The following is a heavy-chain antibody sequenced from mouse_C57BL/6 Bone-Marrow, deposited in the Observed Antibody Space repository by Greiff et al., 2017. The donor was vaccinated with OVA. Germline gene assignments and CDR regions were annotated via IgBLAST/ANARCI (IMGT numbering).Heavy chain of an antibody. D-gene: IGHD1-1*01. J-gene: IGHJ4*01. CDR1: GYTFTDYY. V-gene: IGHV1-75*01. Sequence: QVHVKQSGPELVKPGASVKISCKASGYTFTDYYINWVKQRPGQGLEWIGWIFPGSGSTYYNEKFKGKATLTVDKSSSTAYMLLSSLTSEDSAVYICARSKVTTTVVARAMDYWGQGTSVTVSS. CDR3: ARSKVTTTVVARAMDY. CDR2: IFPGSGST.